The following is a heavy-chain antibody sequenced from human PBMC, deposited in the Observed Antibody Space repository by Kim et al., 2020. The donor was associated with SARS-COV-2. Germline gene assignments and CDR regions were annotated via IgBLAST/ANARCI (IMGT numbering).Heavy chain of an antibody. Sequence: GGSLRLSCAASGFTLSSNGMHWVRQAPGKGLEWVAVISDSGKQKYYADSVKGRFTVSRDNSKNTVYLQMNSLRPEDTAVYYCAKDRSYSWSIDYWGQGTLVTVSS. J-gene: IGHJ4*02. CDR2: ISDSGKQK. D-gene: IGHD6-13*01. V-gene: IGHV3-30*18. CDR3: AKDRSYSWSIDY. CDR1: GFTLSSNG.